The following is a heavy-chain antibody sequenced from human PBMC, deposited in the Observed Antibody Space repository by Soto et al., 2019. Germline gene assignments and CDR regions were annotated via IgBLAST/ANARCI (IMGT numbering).Heavy chain of an antibody. J-gene: IGHJ5*02. CDR1: GGSIISGDYY. D-gene: IGHD6-13*01. CDR3: ARHGLTHIAAAGGDWFDP. CDR2: IYYSGST. Sequence: SETLSHTCTVSGGSIISGDYYWSWIRQPPGKGLEWIGYIYYSGSTYYNPSLKSRVTISVDTSKNQFSLKLSSVTAADTAMYYCARHGLTHIAAAGGDWFDPWGQGTLVTVSS. V-gene: IGHV4-30-4*01.